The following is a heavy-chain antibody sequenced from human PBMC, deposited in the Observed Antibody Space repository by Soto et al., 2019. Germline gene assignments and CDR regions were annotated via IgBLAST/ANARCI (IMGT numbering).Heavy chain of an antibody. V-gene: IGHV3-15*01. CDR1: GFTFSNAW. CDR3: TTDVRYGSGYCYYYYMDV. CDR2: IKSKTDGGTT. J-gene: IGHJ6*03. Sequence: EVQLVESGGGLVKPGGSLRLSCAASGFTFSNAWMSWVRQAPGKGLEWVGRIKSKTDGGTTEYAAPVKGRFTISRDDSKNTQYLQMNSLKTEDSAVYYCTTDVRYGSGYCYYYYMDVWGKGTTVTVSS. D-gene: IGHD3-10*01.